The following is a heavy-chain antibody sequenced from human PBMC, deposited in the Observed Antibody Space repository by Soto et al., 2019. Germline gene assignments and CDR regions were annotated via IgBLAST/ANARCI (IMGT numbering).Heavy chain of an antibody. CDR1: GFTFSTYG. CDR2: VSYDGSHK. J-gene: IGHJ6*02. CDR3: AKDYGSGSYEDFYYGMDV. Sequence: QVQLVESGGGVVQPGRSLRLSCAASGFTFSTYGMHWVRQAPGKGLEWVAVVSYDGSHKYYADSVKGRFTISRDNSKNTLYLQMNSLRAEDTALYYCAKDYGSGSYEDFYYGMDVWGQGTTVTVSS. D-gene: IGHD3-10*01. V-gene: IGHV3-30*18.